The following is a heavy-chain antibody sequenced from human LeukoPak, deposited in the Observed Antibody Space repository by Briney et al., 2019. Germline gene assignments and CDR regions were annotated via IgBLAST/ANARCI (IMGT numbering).Heavy chain of an antibody. J-gene: IGHJ4*02. V-gene: IGHV1-18*01. CDR2: ISAYNGNT. CDR3: ARAHVVTYYYDSSGYFSVAPGDY. Sequence: ASVKVSFKASGYTFTSYGISWVRQAPGQGLEWMGWISAYNGNTNYAQKLQGRVTITTDTSTSTAYMELRSLRSDDTAVYYCARAHVVTYYYDSSGYFSVAPGDYWGQGTLVTVSS. D-gene: IGHD3-22*01. CDR1: GYTFTSYG.